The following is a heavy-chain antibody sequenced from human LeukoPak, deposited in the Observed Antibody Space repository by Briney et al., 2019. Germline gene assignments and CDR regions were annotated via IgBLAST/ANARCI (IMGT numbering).Heavy chain of an antibody. Sequence: GASVKVSCKASGNTFTAFYIHWVRQAPGQGLEWMGWINPKNGDTNYAQKFQGRVTMTRDTSISTAYMDLNRLRSDDTAIYYCARDGGEKSFDSWGQGALVTVSS. CDR2: INPKNGDT. D-gene: IGHD2-15*01. CDR1: GNTFTAFY. V-gene: IGHV1-2*02. CDR3: ARDGGEKSFDS. J-gene: IGHJ4*02.